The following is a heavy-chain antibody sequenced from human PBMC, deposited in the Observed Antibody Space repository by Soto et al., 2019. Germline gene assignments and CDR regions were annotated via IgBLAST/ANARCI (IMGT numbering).Heavy chain of an antibody. CDR3: WSIGRSYYYYGMDV. J-gene: IGHJ6*02. CDR2: ISGSGGST. CDR1: GFTFSSYA. Sequence: EVQLLESGGGLVQPGGSLRLSCAASGFTFSSYAMSWVRQAPGKGLEWVSAISGSGGSTYYAGSVKGRFTISRDNSKNTLYLQMNSLRAEDTAVYYWWSIGRSYYYYGMDVWGQGTTVTVSS. D-gene: IGHD2-15*01. V-gene: IGHV3-23*01.